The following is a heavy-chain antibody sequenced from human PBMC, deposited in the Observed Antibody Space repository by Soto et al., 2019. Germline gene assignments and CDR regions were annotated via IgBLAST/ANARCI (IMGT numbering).Heavy chain of an antibody. Sequence: SETLSLTCTVSGVSISSGVYYWSWIRQHPGKGLEWIGYIYYSGSTYYNPSLKSRVTISVDTSKNQFSLKLSSVTAADTAVYYCARTLYDYGPYYFDYWGQGTLVTVSS. CDR1: GVSISSGVYY. V-gene: IGHV4-31*03. J-gene: IGHJ4*02. CDR2: IYYSGST. D-gene: IGHD4-17*01. CDR3: ARTLYDYGPYYFDY.